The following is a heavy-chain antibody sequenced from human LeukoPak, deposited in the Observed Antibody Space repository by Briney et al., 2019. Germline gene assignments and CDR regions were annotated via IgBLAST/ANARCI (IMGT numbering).Heavy chain of an antibody. Sequence: PGGSLRLSCAASGFTFSSYAMSWVRQAPGKGLEWVSAISGSGGSTYYADSVKGRFTISRDNSKNTLDLQMNSLRAEDTAVYYCAKDTGSSGQEVYFDYWGQGTLVTVSS. CDR1: GFTFSSYA. J-gene: IGHJ4*02. CDR2: ISGSGGST. D-gene: IGHD3-22*01. CDR3: AKDTGSSGQEVYFDY. V-gene: IGHV3-23*01.